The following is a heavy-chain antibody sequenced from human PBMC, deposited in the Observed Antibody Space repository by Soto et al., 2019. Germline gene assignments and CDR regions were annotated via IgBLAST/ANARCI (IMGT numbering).Heavy chain of an antibody. D-gene: IGHD2-15*01. V-gene: IGHV3-7*04. CDR2: IKQDGSEK. CDR3: ARWWGLDR. Sequence: EVQLVESGGGLVQPGGSLRLSCAASGFTFNSYWMTWVRQAPGKGLEWVANIKQDGSEKYYVDSVKGRFTISRDNAKNALYLQMNCLRAVDTAVYYCARWWGLDRWGQGTVVTVSS. CDR1: GFTFNSYW. J-gene: IGHJ5*02.